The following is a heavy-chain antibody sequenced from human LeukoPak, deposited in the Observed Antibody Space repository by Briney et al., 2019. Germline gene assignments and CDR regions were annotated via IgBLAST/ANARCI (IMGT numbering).Heavy chain of an antibody. V-gene: IGHV3-21*01. CDR3: AREDGSSSYFDY. D-gene: IGHD6-13*01. Sequence: GGSLRLSCAASGFTFSTYTMNWVRQAPGKGLEWVSSISGSSNYIFYADSLKGRFTISRDNAKNSLYLQMNSLRAEDTALYYCAREDGSSSYFDYWGQGALVTVSS. CDR2: ISGSSNYI. CDR1: GFTFSTYT. J-gene: IGHJ4*02.